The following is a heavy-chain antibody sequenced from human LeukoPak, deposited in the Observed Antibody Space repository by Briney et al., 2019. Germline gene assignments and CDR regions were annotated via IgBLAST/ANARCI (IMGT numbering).Heavy chain of an antibody. J-gene: IGHJ4*02. CDR2: ISSSSSYI. Sequence: GGPLRLSCAASGFTFSSYSMNWVRQAPGKGLEWVSSISSSSSYIYYADSVKGRFTISRDNAKNSLYLQMNSLRAEDTAVYYCARELIGVVPAATNDYWGQGTLVTVSS. CDR3: ARELIGVVPAATNDY. D-gene: IGHD2-2*01. V-gene: IGHV3-21*01. CDR1: GFTFSSYS.